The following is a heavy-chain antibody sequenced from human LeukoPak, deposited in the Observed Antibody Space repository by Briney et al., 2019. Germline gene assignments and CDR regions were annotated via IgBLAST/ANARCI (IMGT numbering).Heavy chain of an antibody. J-gene: IGHJ4*02. CDR3: ARVTGYRIEDYFDY. D-gene: IGHD6-13*01. CDR1: GGSISSYY. V-gene: IGHV4-4*07. CDR2: IYTSGST. Sequence: SETLSLTCTVSGGSISSYYWSWIRQPAGKGLEWIGRIYTSGSTNYNPSLKSRVTISVETSKNEFSLKLRSVTAADTAVYYCARVTGYRIEDYFDYWGQGTLVTVSS.